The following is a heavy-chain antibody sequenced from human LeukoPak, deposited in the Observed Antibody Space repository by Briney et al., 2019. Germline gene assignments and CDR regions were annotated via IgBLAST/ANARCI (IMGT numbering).Heavy chain of an antibody. Sequence: PSGTLSLTCAISGGSISNSNWWTWVRPPPGKGLEWIGYIYYSGSTNYNPSLKSRVTISVDTSKNQFSLKLSSVTAADTAVYYCASHYGGNSRTDAFDIWGQGTMVTVSS. CDR3: ASHYGGNSRTDAFDI. CDR1: GGSISNSNW. J-gene: IGHJ3*02. D-gene: IGHD4-23*01. V-gene: IGHV4-4*02. CDR2: IYYSGST.